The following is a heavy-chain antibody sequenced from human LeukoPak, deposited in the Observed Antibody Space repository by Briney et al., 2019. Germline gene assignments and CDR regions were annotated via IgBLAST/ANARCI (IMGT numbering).Heavy chain of an antibody. CDR2: IYYSGST. J-gene: IGHJ6*03. CDR1: GGSISSSSYY. CDR3: ASSQSSRRRYYYYYMDV. D-gene: IGHD6-13*01. Sequence: SETLSLTCTVSGGSISSSSYYWGCIRQPPGKGLEWIGSIYYSGSTYYNPSLKSRVTISVDTSKNQFSLKLSSVTAADTAVYYCASSQSSRRRYYYYYMDVWGKGTTVTISS. V-gene: IGHV4-39*07.